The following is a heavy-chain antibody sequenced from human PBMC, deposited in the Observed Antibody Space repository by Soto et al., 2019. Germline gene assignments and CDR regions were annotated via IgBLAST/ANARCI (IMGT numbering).Heavy chain of an antibody. V-gene: IGHV3-48*03. J-gene: IGHJ5*02. CDR3: ARVLYSSRWYRSSLVVGFDP. Sequence: PGGSLRLSCAASGFTFSSYEVNWVRQAPGKGLEWASYISSSGSTIYYADSVKGRFTISRDNAKNSLYLQMNSLRAEDTAVYYCARVLYSSRWYRSSLVVGFDPWGQGTLVTV. CDR2: ISSSGSTI. CDR1: GFTFSSYE. D-gene: IGHD6-19*01.